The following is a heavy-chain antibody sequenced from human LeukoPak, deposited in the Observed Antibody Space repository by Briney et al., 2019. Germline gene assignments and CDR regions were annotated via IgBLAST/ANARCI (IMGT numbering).Heavy chain of an antibody. CDR2: ISSSSSYI. V-gene: IGHV3-21*01. CDR1: GFTFSSYS. J-gene: IGHJ4*02. D-gene: IGHD2-2*01. CDR3: ARGVGCSSTSCPLPEYYFDY. Sequence: GGSLRLSCAASGFTFSSYSMNWVRQAPGKGLEWVSSISSSSSYIYYADSVKGRFTISRDNAKNSLYLQMNSLRAVDTAVYYCARGVGCSSTSCPLPEYYFDYWGQGTLVTVSS.